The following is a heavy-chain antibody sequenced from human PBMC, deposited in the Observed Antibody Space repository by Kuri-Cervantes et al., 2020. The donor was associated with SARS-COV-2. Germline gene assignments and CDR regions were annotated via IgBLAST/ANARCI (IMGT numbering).Heavy chain of an antibody. Sequence: ASVKVSCKASEYNFSGYYLHWVRQAPGQGLEWMGWINPNSGGTNFTQKFEGRVTVTRDTSINTAYMDLTRLGSGDTAVYYCARDPSYYDSSGYYSPDAPQFDYWGQGTLVTVSS. CDR2: INPNSGGT. CDR3: ARDPSYYDSSGYYSPDAPQFDY. CDR1: EYNFSGYY. J-gene: IGHJ4*02. D-gene: IGHD3-22*01. V-gene: IGHV1-2*02.